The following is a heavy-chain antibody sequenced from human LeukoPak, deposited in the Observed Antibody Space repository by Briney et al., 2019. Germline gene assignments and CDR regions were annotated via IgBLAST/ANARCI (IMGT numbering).Heavy chain of an antibody. J-gene: IGHJ4*02. D-gene: IGHD2/OR15-2a*01. Sequence: GGSLRLSCAASGFSFSTYWMSWVRQAPGKGLEWVANINQDGSEKYYVGSVKGRFTISRDNSKNTLYLQMNSLRAEDTAVYYCARASAYPSMIDYWGQGTLVTVSS. CDR1: GFSFSTYW. CDR2: INQDGSEK. CDR3: ARASAYPSMIDY. V-gene: IGHV3-7*01.